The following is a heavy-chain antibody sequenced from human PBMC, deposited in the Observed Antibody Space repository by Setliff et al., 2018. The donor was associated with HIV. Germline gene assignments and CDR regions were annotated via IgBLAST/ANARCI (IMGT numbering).Heavy chain of an antibody. V-gene: IGHV4-59*12. CDR3: ARVPTNPDFYYYYMDV. J-gene: IGHJ6*03. CDR1: GGSISSYY. CDR2: IYYSGGT. Sequence: PSKTLSLTCTVSGGSISSYYWSWIRQPPGKGLEWIGYIYYSGGTYYNPSLKSRVTISVDTSKNQFSLKLSSVTAADTAVYYCARVPTNPDFYYYYMDVWGKGTTVTVSS.